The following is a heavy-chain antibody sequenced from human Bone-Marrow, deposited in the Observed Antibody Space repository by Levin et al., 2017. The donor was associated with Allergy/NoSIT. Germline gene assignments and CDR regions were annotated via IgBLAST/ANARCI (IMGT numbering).Heavy chain of an antibody. V-gene: IGHV4-39*01. Sequence: SETLSLTCTVSGASIATSSYYWAWIRQSPGTGLEWIGNLFYSGSTYYNPSLKSRVTISVDTSKNQVFLNLTSVAATDTAIYYCAKGVGWNAGDSWGPGTLVIVSS. CDR2: LFYSGST. CDR3: AKGVGWNAGDS. J-gene: IGHJ4*02. D-gene: IGHD1-1*01. CDR1: GASIATSSYY.